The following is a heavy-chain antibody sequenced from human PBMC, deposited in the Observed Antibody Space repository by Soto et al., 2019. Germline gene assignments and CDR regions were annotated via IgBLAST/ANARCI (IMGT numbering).Heavy chain of an antibody. CDR2: IWYDGSNK. CDR3: ARDRKEYYYYMDV. V-gene: IGHV3-33*01. J-gene: IGHJ6*03. CDR1: GFTFSSYG. Sequence: GGSLRLSCAASGFTFSSYGMHWVRQAPGKGLEWVAVIWYDGSNKYYADSVKGRFTISRDNSKNTLYLQMNSLRAEDTAVYYCARDRKEYYYYMDVWGKGTTVTVSS.